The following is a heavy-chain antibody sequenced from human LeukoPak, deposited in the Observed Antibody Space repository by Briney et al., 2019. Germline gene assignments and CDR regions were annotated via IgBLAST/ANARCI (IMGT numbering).Heavy chain of an antibody. Sequence: GGSLRLSCAASGFTFSSYSMNWVRQAPGKGLEWVSSVSSSTIYVYYADSVKGRFTISRDNAKNSLYLQMNSLRAEDTAVYYCAIGPDFWSGYSGDYFDYWGQGILATVSS. CDR2: VSSSTIYV. J-gene: IGHJ4*02. CDR1: GFTFSSYS. V-gene: IGHV3-21*01. D-gene: IGHD3-3*01. CDR3: AIGPDFWSGYSGDYFDY.